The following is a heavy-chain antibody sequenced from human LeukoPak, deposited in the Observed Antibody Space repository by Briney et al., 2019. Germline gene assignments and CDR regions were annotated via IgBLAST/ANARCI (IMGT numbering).Heavy chain of an antibody. Sequence: GGSLRLSCAASGFTVSDNYMTWVRQAPGKGLEWVSTISGSGGSTYYADSVKGRFTISGDNSKNTLFLQMNSLRAEDTAVYYCAKAEVGHWYFDLWGRGTLVTVSS. J-gene: IGHJ2*01. CDR3: AKAEVGHWYFDL. CDR2: ISGSGGST. D-gene: IGHD1-26*01. V-gene: IGHV3-23*01. CDR1: GFTVSDNY.